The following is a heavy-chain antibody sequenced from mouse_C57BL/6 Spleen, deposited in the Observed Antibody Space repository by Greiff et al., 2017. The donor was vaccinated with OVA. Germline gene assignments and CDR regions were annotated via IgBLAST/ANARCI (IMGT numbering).Heavy chain of an antibody. Sequence: QVQLKESGPELVKPGALVKISCKASGYAFSSSWMNWVKQRPGNGLEWIGRIYPGDGDTNYNGKFKGKATLTADKSSSTAYMQLSSLTSEDSAVYFCARGRLGGYFDYWGQGTTLTVSS. J-gene: IGHJ2*01. CDR2: IYPGDGDT. V-gene: IGHV1-82*01. CDR1: GYAFSSSW. CDR3: ARGRLGGYFDY. D-gene: IGHD4-1*01.